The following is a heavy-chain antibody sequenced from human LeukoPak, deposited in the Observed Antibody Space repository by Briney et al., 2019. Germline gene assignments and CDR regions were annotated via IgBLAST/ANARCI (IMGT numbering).Heavy chain of an antibody. CDR2: IYYSGST. Sequence: SETRSLTCTVSGGSISSSSYYWGWIRQPPGKGLEWIGSIYYSGSTYYNPSLKSRVTISVDTSKNQFSLKLSSVTAADTAVYYCANGGLNYYDSSGYTYFDYWGQGTLVTVSS. J-gene: IGHJ4*02. D-gene: IGHD3-22*01. V-gene: IGHV4-39*01. CDR1: GGSISSSSYY. CDR3: ANGGLNYYDSSGYTYFDY.